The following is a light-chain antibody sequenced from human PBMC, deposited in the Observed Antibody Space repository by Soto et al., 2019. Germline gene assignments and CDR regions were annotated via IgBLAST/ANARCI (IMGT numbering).Light chain of an antibody. V-gene: IGLV2-14*03. Sequence: QSVLTQPASVSGSPGQSITISCTGTSSDVGAYNHVSWYQHHPGKAPKLIIYDVSDRPSGVSNRFSASKSGNTASLAISGLQAEDEADYYCSSYTSINTEVFGTGTKVTVL. CDR3: SSYTSINTEV. J-gene: IGLJ1*01. CDR1: SSDVGAYNH. CDR2: DVS.